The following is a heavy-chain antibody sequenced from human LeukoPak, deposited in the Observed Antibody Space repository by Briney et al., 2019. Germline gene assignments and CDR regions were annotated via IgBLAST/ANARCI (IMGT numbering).Heavy chain of an antibody. Sequence: GGSLRLSCAASGFTFSDYYMSWIRQAPGKGLEWVSYISSSNSYTNYADSVKGRFTISRDNAKNSLYLQMNSLRAEDTAVYYCARALHFEGFGPFDYWGQGTLVTVSS. V-gene: IGHV3-11*05. J-gene: IGHJ4*02. CDR1: GFTFSDYY. D-gene: IGHD3-16*01. CDR2: ISSSNSYT. CDR3: ARALHFEGFGPFDY.